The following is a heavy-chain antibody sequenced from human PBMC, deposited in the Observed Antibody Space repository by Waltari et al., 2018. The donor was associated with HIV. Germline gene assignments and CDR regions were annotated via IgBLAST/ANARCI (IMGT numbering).Heavy chain of an antibody. CDR2: VSHSGRT. V-gene: IGHV4-34*02. Sequence: QVHLQQWGAGLLKPSETLLLTCAVYGESFRPFYWTWIRQVPGEGLEWIGEVSHSGRTAYNPSLKSRVTMSVDTSKNQFSLRLSSVTAADSAIYYCARVNQDDGNSEPLDYWGQGTLVTVSS. CDR1: GESFRPFY. J-gene: IGHJ4*02. CDR3: ARVNQDDGNSEPLDY. D-gene: IGHD1-1*01.